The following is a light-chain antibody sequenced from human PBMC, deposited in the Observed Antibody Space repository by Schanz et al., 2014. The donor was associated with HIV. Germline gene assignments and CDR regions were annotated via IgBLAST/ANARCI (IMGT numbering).Light chain of an antibody. CDR2: EAS. J-gene: IGKJ2*01. Sequence: DIVLTQSPGTLSLSPGERATLSCRASQSVYSSSLGWYQQKPGQAPRLLIYEASSRATGIPDRFSGSGSGTEFTLTISSLQSEDFALYYCQQYSDWPPSTFGQGTKVEIK. CDR1: QSVYSSS. V-gene: IGKV3-20*01. CDR3: QQYSDWPPST.